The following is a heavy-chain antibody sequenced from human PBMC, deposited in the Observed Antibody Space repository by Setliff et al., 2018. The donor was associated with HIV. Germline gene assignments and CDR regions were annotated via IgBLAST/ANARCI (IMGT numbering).Heavy chain of an antibody. CDR1: GYTFTSFD. CDR2: MNPNSGNS. Sequence: ASVKVSCKASGYTFTSFDINWVRQATGQGLGWMGWMNPNSGNSGFAQKFQGRVTMTRNSSISTAYMELSSLRFDDTAVYYCTRIRAMVRGVTSYDAFDIWGQGTKVTVSS. J-gene: IGHJ3*02. CDR3: TRIRAMVRGVTSYDAFDI. V-gene: IGHV1-8*01. D-gene: IGHD3-10*01.